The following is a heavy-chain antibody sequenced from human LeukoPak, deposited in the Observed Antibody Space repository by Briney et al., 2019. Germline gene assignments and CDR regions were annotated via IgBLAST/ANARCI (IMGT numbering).Heavy chain of an antibody. CDR2: ISPSGGST. Sequence: ASVKVSCKAFGYTFTSNYMHWVRQAPGQGPEWMGVISPSGGSTTYAQKFQGRVTLTRDMSTSTDYLELSSLRSEDTAVYYCATPSYYYDSSGSFDYWGQGTLVTVSS. V-gene: IGHV1-46*01. CDR1: GYTFTSNY. CDR3: ATPSYYYDSSGSFDY. D-gene: IGHD3-22*01. J-gene: IGHJ4*02.